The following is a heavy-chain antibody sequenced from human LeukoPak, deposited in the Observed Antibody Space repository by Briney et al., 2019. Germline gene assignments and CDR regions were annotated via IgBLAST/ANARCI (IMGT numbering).Heavy chain of an antibody. CDR3: ARDYPPAAFDY. Sequence: GGSLRLSCAASGFTFSSYSMNWVRQAPGQGLEWVSSISSSSSYIYYADSVKGRFTISRDNAKNSLYLQMNSLRAEDTAVYYCARDYPPAAFDYWGQGTLVTVSS. CDR2: ISSSSSYI. D-gene: IGHD2-2*01. V-gene: IGHV3-21*01. CDR1: GFTFSSYS. J-gene: IGHJ4*02.